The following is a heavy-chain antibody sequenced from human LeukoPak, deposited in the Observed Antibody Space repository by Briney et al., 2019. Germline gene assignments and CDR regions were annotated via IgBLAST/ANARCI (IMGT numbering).Heavy chain of an antibody. CDR2: ISGSGGST. CDR3: ARGGSSGWYGRNWFDP. J-gene: IGHJ5*02. CDR1: GFTFSSYA. Sequence: GGSLRLSCAASGFTFSSYAMSWVRQAPGKGLEWVSAISGSGGSTYYADSVKGRFTISRDNSKNTLYLQMNSLRAEDTAVYYCARGGSSGWYGRNWFDPWGQGTLVTVSS. V-gene: IGHV3-23*01. D-gene: IGHD6-19*01.